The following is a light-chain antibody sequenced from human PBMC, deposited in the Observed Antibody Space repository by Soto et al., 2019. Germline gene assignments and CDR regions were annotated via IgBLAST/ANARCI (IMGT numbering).Light chain of an antibody. CDR2: GAS. J-gene: IGKJ1*01. Sequence: EIVMMQSPGTLSVSPGERATLSCRASQSVSSNLAWYQQKPGQAPRLLIYGASTRATGIPARFSGSGSGTEFTLTISSLQSEDFAVYYCQQYNNWPGWTFGQGTKVEIK. V-gene: IGKV3-15*01. CDR3: QQYNNWPGWT. CDR1: QSVSSN.